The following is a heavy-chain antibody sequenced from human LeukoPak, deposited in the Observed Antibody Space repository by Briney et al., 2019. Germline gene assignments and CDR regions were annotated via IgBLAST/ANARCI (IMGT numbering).Heavy chain of an antibody. Sequence: PSETLSLTCTVSGGSISSYYWSWIRQPPGKGLEWIGYIYYSGSTNYNPSLKSRVTISVDTSKNQFSLKLSSVTAADTAVYYCARDLNWNYMGDAFDIWGQGTMVTVSS. J-gene: IGHJ3*02. CDR1: GGSISSYY. CDR3: ARDLNWNYMGDAFDI. V-gene: IGHV4-59*01. D-gene: IGHD1-7*01. CDR2: IYYSGST.